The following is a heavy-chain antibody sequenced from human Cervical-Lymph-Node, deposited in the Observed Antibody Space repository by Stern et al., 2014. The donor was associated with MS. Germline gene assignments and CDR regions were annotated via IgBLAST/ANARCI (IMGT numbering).Heavy chain of an antibody. CDR3: AKGRGSYWFFDL. Sequence: VQLLESGGEVKKPGSSVKVSCMASGGSFNNHAVSWVRQAPGQGLEWMGGIIPICGAPDYAQKFQGRVTITADESTSTVYMEFSSLRSEDTAMYYCAKGRGSYWFFDLWGRGTLVIVSS. CDR1: GGSFNNHA. J-gene: IGHJ2*01. D-gene: IGHD1-26*01. V-gene: IGHV1-69*01. CDR2: IIPICGAP.